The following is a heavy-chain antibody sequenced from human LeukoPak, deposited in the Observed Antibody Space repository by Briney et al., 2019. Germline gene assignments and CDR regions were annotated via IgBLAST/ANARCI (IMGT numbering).Heavy chain of an antibody. J-gene: IGHJ4*02. Sequence: PSETLSLTCTVSGGSISSRSYYWGWIRQPPGKGLEWIGSIYYSGSTYYNPSLQSRVTISVDTSKNQFSLKLSSVTAADTAVYYCARRGGWKASGYYYGGYWGQGTLVTVSS. CDR3: ARRGGWKASGYYYGGY. CDR1: GGSISSRSYY. CDR2: IYYSGST. V-gene: IGHV4-39*01. D-gene: IGHD3-22*01.